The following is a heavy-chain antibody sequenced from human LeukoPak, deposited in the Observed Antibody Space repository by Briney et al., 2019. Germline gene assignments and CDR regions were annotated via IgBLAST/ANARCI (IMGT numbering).Heavy chain of an antibody. CDR2: IYTSGST. V-gene: IGHV4-61*02. D-gene: IGHD3-10*01. Sequence: SGTLSLTCTVSGGSISSGSYYWNWIRQPAGKGLEWIVRIYTSGSTNSNPSQRSRVTISVATSKNQFSLTLNSVTAADTAVYYCAREGLNMVRGVIPKESWGWFDPWGQGTLVTVSS. CDR1: GGSISSGSYY. CDR3: AREGLNMVRGVIPKESWGWFDP. J-gene: IGHJ5*02.